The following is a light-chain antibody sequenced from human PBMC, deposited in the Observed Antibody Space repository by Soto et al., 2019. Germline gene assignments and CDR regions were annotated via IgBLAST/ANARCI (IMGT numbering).Light chain of an antibody. Sequence: QSVLTQPPSVSGAPGQRVTISCTGSSSNIGARYDVHWYQQLPGTAPKLLIYINNNRPSGVPDRFSGSTSGTSASLAITGLQAEDEADYYCQSYDSSLSGYVFVTGTKLTVL. V-gene: IGLV1-40*01. J-gene: IGLJ1*01. CDR1: SSNIGARYD. CDR2: INN. CDR3: QSYDSSLSGYV.